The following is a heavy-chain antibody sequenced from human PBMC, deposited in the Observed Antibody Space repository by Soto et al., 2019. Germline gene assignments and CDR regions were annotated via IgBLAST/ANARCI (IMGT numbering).Heavy chain of an antibody. CDR2: INHSGST. J-gene: IGHJ4*02. CDR1: GGSFSGYY. CDR3: ARAGYSYGWSTIDY. Sequence: QVQLQQWGAGLLKPSETLSLTCAVYGGSFSGYYWSWIRQPPGKGLEWIGEINHSGSTNYNPSLKSRVPISVDTSKNQFSLKLSSVTAADTAVYYCARAGYSYGWSTIDYWGQGTLVTVSS. V-gene: IGHV4-34*01. D-gene: IGHD5-18*01.